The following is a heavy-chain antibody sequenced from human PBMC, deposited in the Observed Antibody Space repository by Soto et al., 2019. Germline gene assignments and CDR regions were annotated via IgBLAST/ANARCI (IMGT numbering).Heavy chain of an antibody. D-gene: IGHD4-4*01. CDR1: GFTFSSYA. J-gene: IGHJ4*02. V-gene: IGHV3-23*01. Sequence: GGSLRLACAASGFTFSSYAMSWVRQAPGKGLEWVSAISGSGGSTYYADSVKGRFTISRDNSKNTLYLQMNSLRAEDTAVYYCAKGVSGNSAYYFDYWGQGTLVTVSS. CDR2: ISGSGGST. CDR3: AKGVSGNSAYYFDY.